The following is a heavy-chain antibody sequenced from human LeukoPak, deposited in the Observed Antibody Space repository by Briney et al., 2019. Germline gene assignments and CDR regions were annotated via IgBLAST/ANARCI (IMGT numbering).Heavy chain of an antibody. D-gene: IGHD5-24*01. V-gene: IGHV4-59*12. Sequence: SETLSLTCTVSGGSISSYYWSWIRQPPGKGVEWLGYISYSGSTNYNPSLKSRVTISVDTSKNQFSLKLSSVTAADTAVYYCARFTGGKGRWLQTRTDAFDIWGQGTMVTVSS. CDR2: ISYSGST. CDR3: ARFTGGKGRWLQTRTDAFDI. J-gene: IGHJ3*02. CDR1: GGSISSYY.